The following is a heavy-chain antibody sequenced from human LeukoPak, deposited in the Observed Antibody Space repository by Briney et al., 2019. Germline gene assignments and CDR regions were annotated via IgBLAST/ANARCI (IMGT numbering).Heavy chain of an antibody. D-gene: IGHD3-22*01. V-gene: IGHV3-7*01. CDR2: INRDGSER. Sequence: GGSLRLSCAASGFTFSNYWMTWVRQAPGKGLEWVANINRDGSERYYVDSVKGRFTISRDDAKSSLYLQMNSLRAEDTALYYCARDLYYDSSGYYFYYYGMDVWGQGTTVTVSS. CDR1: GFTFSNYW. J-gene: IGHJ6*02. CDR3: ARDLYYDSSGYYFYYYGMDV.